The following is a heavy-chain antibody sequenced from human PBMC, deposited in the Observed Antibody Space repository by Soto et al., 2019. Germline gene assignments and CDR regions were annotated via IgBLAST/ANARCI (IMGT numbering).Heavy chain of an antibody. CDR3: AKYRFSGNKWSKFDY. CDR1: GVTVSSDAYY. CDR2: IYHTGST. Sequence: PSETLSLTCTVSGVTVSSDAYYWSWIRQPPGKGLEWIGNIYHTGSTYYTPSLKRRVDISLDRSTNPFSLRLSSVAAADTAVYYCAKYRFSGNKWSKFDYWGQGTLVTVSS. D-gene: IGHD3-16*02. V-gene: IGHV4-31*03. J-gene: IGHJ4*02.